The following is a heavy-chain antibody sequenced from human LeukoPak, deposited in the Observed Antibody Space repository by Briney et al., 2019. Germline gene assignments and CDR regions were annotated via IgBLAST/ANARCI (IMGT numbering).Heavy chain of an antibody. V-gene: IGHV4-61*02. Sequence: PSETLSLTCTVSGGSISSGSYYWSWIRQPAGKGLEWIGRIYTSGSTNYNPSLKSRVTISVDTSKNQFSLKLSSVTAADTAVYHCARDPIAVAGTDAFDIWGQGTMVTVSS. CDR1: GGSISSGSYY. CDR3: ARDPIAVAGTDAFDI. D-gene: IGHD6-19*01. CDR2: IYTSGST. J-gene: IGHJ3*02.